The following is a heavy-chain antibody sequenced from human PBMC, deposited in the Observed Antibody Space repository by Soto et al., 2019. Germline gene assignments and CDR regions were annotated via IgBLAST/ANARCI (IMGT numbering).Heavy chain of an antibody. CDR2: INHSGST. V-gene: IGHV4-34*01. J-gene: IGHJ6*02. CDR1: GGSFSGYY. Sequence: SETLSLTCAVYGGSFSGYYWSWIRQPPGKGLEWIGEINHSGSTNYNPSLKSRVTISVDTPKNQFSLKLSSVTAADTAVYYCARASRGIVVVPAAINYYYYGMDVWGQGTTVTV. CDR3: ARASRGIVVVPAAINYYYYGMDV. D-gene: IGHD2-2*02.